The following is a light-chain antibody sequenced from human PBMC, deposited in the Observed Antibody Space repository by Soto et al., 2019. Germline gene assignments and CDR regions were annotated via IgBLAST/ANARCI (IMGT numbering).Light chain of an antibody. CDR3: ETWDRNTVV. J-gene: IGLJ2*01. V-gene: IGLV4-60*02. CDR1: SGHSSYI. CDR2: LEDTGIY. Sequence: QPVLTQSSSASASLGSSVKLTCTLSSGHSSYIIAWHQQQPGKAPRYLMKLEDTGIYNKGSGVPDRFSGSSSGADRYLTISNLQFEDEAEYYCETWDRNTVVFGGGTKLTVL.